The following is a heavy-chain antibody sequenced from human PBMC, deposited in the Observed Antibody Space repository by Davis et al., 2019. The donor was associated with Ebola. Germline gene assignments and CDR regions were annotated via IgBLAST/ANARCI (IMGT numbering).Heavy chain of an antibody. CDR1: GFTVSSNY. CDR3: AREALHLNSSGWYFDY. Sequence: GGSLRLSCAASGFTVSSNYMSWVRQAPGKGLEWVSVIYSGGSTYYADSEKGRFTISRHNSKNKLDLQMNSLRAEDTAVYYCAREALHLNSSGWYFDYWGQGTLVTVSS. J-gene: IGHJ4*02. CDR2: IYSGGST. V-gene: IGHV3-53*04. D-gene: IGHD6-19*01.